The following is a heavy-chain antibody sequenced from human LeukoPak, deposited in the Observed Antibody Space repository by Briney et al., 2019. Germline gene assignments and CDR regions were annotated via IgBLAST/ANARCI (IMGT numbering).Heavy chain of an antibody. J-gene: IGHJ4*02. V-gene: IGHV1-8*01. CDR3: ARGFDSSSWYFDY. Sequence: ASVTVSCTSSASTFTIYDINRERHATGQGLEWMGWMKPNSSNTGYAQKFQARVTMTRNTSISTAYMELSSLRSEDTAVYYCARGFDSSSWYFDYWGQGTLVTVSS. CDR1: ASTFTIYD. CDR2: MKPNSSNT. D-gene: IGHD6-13*01.